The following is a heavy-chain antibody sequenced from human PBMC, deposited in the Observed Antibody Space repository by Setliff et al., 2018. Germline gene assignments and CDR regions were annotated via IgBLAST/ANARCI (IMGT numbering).Heavy chain of an antibody. Sequence: PSETLSLTCGVSGSSISNDYYWGWIRQPPGRGLEWIGIISHSGSTDYNPSLKSRVTISLDKSRNQFSLHLNSVTASDTAVYYCARASCGWGSHYKIKWFDPWGQGTLVTVSS. J-gene: IGHJ5*02. CDR3: ARASCGWGSHYKIKWFDP. V-gene: IGHV4-38-2*01. CDR1: GSSISNDYY. D-gene: IGHD3-10*01. CDR2: ISHSGST.